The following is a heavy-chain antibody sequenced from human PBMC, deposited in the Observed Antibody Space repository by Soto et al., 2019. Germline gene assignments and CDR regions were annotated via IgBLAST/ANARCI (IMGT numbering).Heavy chain of an antibody. D-gene: IGHD3-3*01. J-gene: IGHJ6*03. CDR2: FDPEDGET. V-gene: IGHV1-24*01. CDR1: VYSFTGNS. CDR3: ATKSRYDFWSGSQPDYYYYYMDV. Sequence: ASVKVSCKASVYSFTGNSMHWVRQAPGQGLEWMGWFDPEDGETIYAQKFQGRVTMTEDTSTDTAYMELSSLRSEDTAVYYCATKSRYDFWSGSQPDYYYYYMDVWGKGTTVTVSS.